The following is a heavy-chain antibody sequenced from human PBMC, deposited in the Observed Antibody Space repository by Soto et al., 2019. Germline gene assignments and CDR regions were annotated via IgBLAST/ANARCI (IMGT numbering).Heavy chain of an antibody. CDR3: AREMVRGVGSDY. CDR1: GYTFTSYG. V-gene: IGHV1-18*01. Sequence: QVQLVQSGAEVKKPGASVKVSCKASGYTFTSYGISWVRQAPGQGLEWMGWISTYNGNTKYAQKLQGRGTMTTDTSKSTAYMELRSLRSDDTAVFSCAREMVRGVGSDYWGQGTLVTVSS. D-gene: IGHD3-10*01. J-gene: IGHJ4*02. CDR2: ISTYNGNT.